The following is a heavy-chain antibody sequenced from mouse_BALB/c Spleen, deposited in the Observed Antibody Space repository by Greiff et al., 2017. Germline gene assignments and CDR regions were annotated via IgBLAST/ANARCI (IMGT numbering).Heavy chain of an antibody. Sequence: EVHLVESGGGLVKPGGSLKLSCAASGFTFSDYYMYWVRQTPEKRLEWVATISDGGSYTYYPDSVKGRFTISRDNAKNNLYLQMSSLKSEDTAMYYCARGDGNYDYWGQGTTLTVSS. CDR2: ISDGGSYT. V-gene: IGHV5-4*02. CDR3: ARGDGNYDY. CDR1: GFTFSDYY. D-gene: IGHD2-1*01. J-gene: IGHJ2*01.